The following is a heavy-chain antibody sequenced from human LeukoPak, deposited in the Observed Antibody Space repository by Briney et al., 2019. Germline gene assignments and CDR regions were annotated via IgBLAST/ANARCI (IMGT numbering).Heavy chain of an antibody. D-gene: IGHD3-10*01. CDR3: ATERIITMVRGVYFDY. CDR2: FDPEDGET. CDR1: GYTFTSYG. V-gene: IGHV1-24*01. J-gene: IGHJ4*02. Sequence: ASVKVSCKASGYTFTSYGISWVRQAPGQGLEWMGGFDPEDGETIYAQKFQGRVTMTEDTSTDTAYMELSSLRSEDTAVCYCATERIITMVRGVYFDYWGQGTLVTVSS.